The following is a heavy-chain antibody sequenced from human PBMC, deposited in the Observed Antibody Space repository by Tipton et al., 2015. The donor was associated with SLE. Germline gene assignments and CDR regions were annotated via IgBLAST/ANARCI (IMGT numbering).Heavy chain of an antibody. J-gene: IGHJ4*02. Sequence: SLRLSCAASGFTFSSYGMHWVRQAPGKGLEWVAFIRYDGSNKYYADSVKGRFTISRDNSKNTLYLQMNSLRAEDTAVYYCAKDMRKRSIAAAGYFDYWGQGKLVTVSS. CDR3: AKDMRKRSIAAAGYFDY. CDR2: IRYDGSNK. CDR1: GFTFSSYG. V-gene: IGHV3-30*02. D-gene: IGHD6-13*01.